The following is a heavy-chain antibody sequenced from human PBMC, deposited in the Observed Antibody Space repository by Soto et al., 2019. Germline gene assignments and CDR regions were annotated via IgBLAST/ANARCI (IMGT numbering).Heavy chain of an antibody. D-gene: IGHD2-15*01. CDR1: GFTFSSYA. J-gene: IGHJ6*03. Sequence: GGSLRLSCAASGFTFSSYAMSWVRQAPGKGLEWVSYISSSSSTIYYADSVKGRFTISRDNAKNSLYLQMNSLRAEDTAVYYCARDTVGYCSGGSCSVYYYYMDVWGKGTTVTVSS. CDR3: ARDTVGYCSGGSCSVYYYYMDV. V-gene: IGHV3-48*04. CDR2: ISSSSSTI.